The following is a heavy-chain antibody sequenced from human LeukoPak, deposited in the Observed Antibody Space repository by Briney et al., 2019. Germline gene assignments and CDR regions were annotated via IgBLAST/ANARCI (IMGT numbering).Heavy chain of an antibody. CDR2: ISSSSSYI. CDR3: ARARVVPAADYYYMDV. J-gene: IGHJ6*03. CDR1: GFTFSSYS. D-gene: IGHD2-2*01. Sequence: GGSLRLSCAASGFTFSSYSMNWVRQAPGKGLEWVSSISSSSSYIYYADSVKGRFTISRDNAKNSLYLQMNSLRAEDTAVYYCARARVVPAADYYYMDVWGKGTTVTVSS. V-gene: IGHV3-21*01.